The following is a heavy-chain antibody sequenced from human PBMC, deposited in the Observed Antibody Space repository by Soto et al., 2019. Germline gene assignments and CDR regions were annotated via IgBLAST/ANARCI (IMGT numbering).Heavy chain of an antibody. CDR1: GFSFNSYG. CDR3: ARGYGYYWNFFES. Sequence: QVQLVESGGGVVQPGMSLRLSCAASGFSFNSYGMHWVRQAPGKGLEWVTVIWHDGTNKYYADSVKGRFTISRDNSKNTLYLQVNSQRAEDTAVYYCARGYGYYWNFFESWGQGTLVTVSS. J-gene: IGHJ4*02. V-gene: IGHV3-33*01. CDR2: IWHDGTNK. D-gene: IGHD4-17*01.